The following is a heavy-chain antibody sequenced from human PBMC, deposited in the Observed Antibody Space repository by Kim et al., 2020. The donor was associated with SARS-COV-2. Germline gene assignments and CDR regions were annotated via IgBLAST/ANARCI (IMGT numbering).Heavy chain of an antibody. CDR3: SRGSSRSDIDF. CDR1: GCSISSYY. V-gene: IGHV4-59*13. J-gene: IGHJ4*02. Sequence: SETLSLTCTVSGCSISSYYWSWIRQPPGKGLEWIGYIYYSGSTNYNPSLKGRVTISADTSKNQISLKLSSMSAADTAVDYCSRGSSRSDIDFWGLGTL. CDR2: IYYSGST.